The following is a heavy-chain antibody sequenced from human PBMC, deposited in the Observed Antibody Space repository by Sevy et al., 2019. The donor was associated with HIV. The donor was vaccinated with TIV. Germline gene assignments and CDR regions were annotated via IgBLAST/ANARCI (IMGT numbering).Heavy chain of an antibody. CDR2: FDPEDGET. D-gene: IGHD6-13*01. Sequence: ASVKVSCKVSGYTLTELSMHWVRQAPGKGLEWMGGFDPEDGETIYAQKFQGRVTMTEDTSTDTAYMELSSLRSEDTAVYYCATGIAADGYFQHWGQGTLVTVSS. J-gene: IGHJ1*01. V-gene: IGHV1-24*01. CDR3: ATGIAADGYFQH. CDR1: GYTLTELS.